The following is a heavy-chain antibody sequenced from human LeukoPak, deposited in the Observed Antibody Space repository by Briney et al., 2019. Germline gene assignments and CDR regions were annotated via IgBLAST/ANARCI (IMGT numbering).Heavy chain of an antibody. CDR1: GFTFGDYA. J-gene: IGHJ4*02. Sequence: PGGSLRLSCTASGFTFGDYAMSWFRQAPGKGLEWVGFIRSKAYGGTTEYAASVKGRFTISRDDSKSIAYLQMNSLKTEDTAVYYCTRDFYSSSWYGYYFDYWGQGTLVTVSP. D-gene: IGHD6-13*01. CDR3: TRDFYSSSWYGYYFDY. CDR2: IRSKAYGGTT. V-gene: IGHV3-49*03.